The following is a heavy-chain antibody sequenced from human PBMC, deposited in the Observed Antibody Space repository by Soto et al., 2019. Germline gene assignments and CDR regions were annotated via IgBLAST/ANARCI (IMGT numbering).Heavy chain of an antibody. J-gene: IGHJ6*03. CDR3: ARARDLYYYYYMDV. CDR1: GGSTSSYY. D-gene: IGHD2-21*01. CDR2: IYYSGTT. Sequence: PSETLSLTCTVSGGSTSSYYWSWIRQPPGKGLEWIGYIYYSGTTSYNPSLKSRVTISVDTSKNQFSLKLRSVTAADTAVYYCARARDLYYYYYMDVWGKGTTVTVSS. V-gene: IGHV4-59*01.